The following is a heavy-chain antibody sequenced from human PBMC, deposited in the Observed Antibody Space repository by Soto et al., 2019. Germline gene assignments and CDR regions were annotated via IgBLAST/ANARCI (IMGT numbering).Heavy chain of an antibody. Sequence: PGGSLRLSCAASGFTFSSYAMSWVRQAPGKGLEWVSAISGSGGSTYYADSVKGRFTISRDNSKNTLYLQMNSLRAEDTAVYYCAKEDHYGSSGYYFDAFDIWGQGTMVTVSS. CDR2: ISGSGGST. J-gene: IGHJ3*02. V-gene: IGHV3-23*01. CDR3: AKEDHYGSSGYYFDAFDI. D-gene: IGHD3-22*01. CDR1: GFTFSSYA.